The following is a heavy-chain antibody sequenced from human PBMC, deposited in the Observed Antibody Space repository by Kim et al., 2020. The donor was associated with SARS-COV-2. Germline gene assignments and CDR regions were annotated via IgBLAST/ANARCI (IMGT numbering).Heavy chain of an antibody. D-gene: IGHD3-22*01. Sequence: GGSLRLSCAASGFTFSSYSMNWVRQAPGKGLEWVSSISSSSSYIYYADSVKGRFTISRDNAKNSLYLQMNSLRAEDTAVYYCVCAPHYYDSSGYYYWGQGTLVTVSS. CDR3: VCAPHYYDSSGYYY. CDR2: ISSSSSYI. CDR1: GFTFSSYS. J-gene: IGHJ4*02. V-gene: IGHV3-21*01.